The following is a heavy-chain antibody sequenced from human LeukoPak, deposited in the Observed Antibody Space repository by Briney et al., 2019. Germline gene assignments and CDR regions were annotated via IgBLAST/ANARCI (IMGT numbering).Heavy chain of an antibody. D-gene: IGHD4-17*01. J-gene: IGHJ4*02. Sequence: GGSLRLSCTASGFTFNGYSMNWVRQAPGKGLEWVSSISTSSSYIYYADSVKGRFTISRNNPKNSLYLQMNSLRAEDTAVYYCARNRGDPSYFDYWGQGTPVTVSS. CDR3: ARNRGDPSYFDY. CDR1: GFTFNGYS. CDR2: ISTSSSYI. V-gene: IGHV3-21*01.